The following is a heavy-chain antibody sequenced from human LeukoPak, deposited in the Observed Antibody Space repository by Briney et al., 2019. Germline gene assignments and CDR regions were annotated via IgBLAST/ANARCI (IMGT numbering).Heavy chain of an antibody. CDR3: ARGGNAYDNRAPF. D-gene: IGHD4-23*01. J-gene: IGHJ4*02. CDR2: IIPILGIT. Sequence: GASVKVSCKASGGTFSKYNINWVRQAPGQGLEWMGRIIPILGITNYAQRFQGGVTITADKSASTAYMELSSLGSDDTAVYYCARGGNAYDNRAPFWGQGTLVTVSS. V-gene: IGHV1-69*02. CDR1: GGTFSKYN.